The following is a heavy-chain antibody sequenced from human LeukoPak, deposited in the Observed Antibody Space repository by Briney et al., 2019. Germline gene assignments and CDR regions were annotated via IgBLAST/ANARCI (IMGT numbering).Heavy chain of an antibody. CDR2: ISYDGSNK. V-gene: IGHV3-30-3*01. Sequence: GRSLRLSCAASGFTFSSYAMHWVRQAPGKGLEWVAVISYDGSNKYYADSVKGRFTISRDNSKNTLYLQMNSLRAEDTAVYYCARGSVVVVAATPDWFDPWGQGTLVTVSS. J-gene: IGHJ5*02. D-gene: IGHD2-15*01. CDR3: ARGSVVVVAATPDWFDP. CDR1: GFTFSSYA.